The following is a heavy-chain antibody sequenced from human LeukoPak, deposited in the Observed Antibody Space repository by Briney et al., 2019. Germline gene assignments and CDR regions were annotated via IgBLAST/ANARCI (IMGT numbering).Heavy chain of an antibody. V-gene: IGHV3-74*01. Sequence: GGSLRLSCAASGFAFSSYWMHWVRQAPGKGLVWVSRINSDGSSTSYADSVKGRFTISRDNAKNTLYLQMNSLRAEDTAVYYCARDKGRDILTGYYFYYYYGMDVWGQGTTVTVSS. J-gene: IGHJ6*02. CDR3: ARDKGRDILTGYYFYYYYGMDV. D-gene: IGHD3-9*01. CDR2: INSDGSST. CDR1: GFAFSSYW.